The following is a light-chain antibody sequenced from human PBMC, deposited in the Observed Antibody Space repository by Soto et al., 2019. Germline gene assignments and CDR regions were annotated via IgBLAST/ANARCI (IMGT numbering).Light chain of an antibody. CDR1: SSDVGGYNY. J-gene: IGLJ2*01. Sequence: QSVLTQPPSASGSPGQPVTISCTGTSSDVGGYNYVSWYQQHPGKYPTLMIAEVSKRPSGVPDRFSGSKSGNTASLTVSGLQAEYEADYYCSSISDNNNLVFGGENKLTVL. V-gene: IGLV2-8*01. CDR2: EVS. CDR3: SSISDNNNLV.